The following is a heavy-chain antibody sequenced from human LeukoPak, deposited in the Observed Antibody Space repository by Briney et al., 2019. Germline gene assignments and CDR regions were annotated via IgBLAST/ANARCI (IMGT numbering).Heavy chain of an antibody. Sequence: PSETLSLTCTVSGGSISSGGYSWSWIRQHPGKGLEWIGYIYYSGSTYCNPSLKSRVTISVDTSKNQFSLKLSSVTAADTAVYYCARGYCSSTSCYYSWFDPWGQGTLVTVSS. D-gene: IGHD2-2*01. CDR3: ARGYCSSTSCYYSWFDP. CDR2: IYYSGST. CDR1: GGSISSGGYS. J-gene: IGHJ5*02. V-gene: IGHV4-31*03.